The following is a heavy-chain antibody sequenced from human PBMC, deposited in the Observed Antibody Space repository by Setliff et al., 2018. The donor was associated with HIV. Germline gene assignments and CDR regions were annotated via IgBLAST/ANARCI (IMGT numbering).Heavy chain of an antibody. Sequence: SETLSLTCAVYGGSFSGNYWSWIRQPPGKGLEWIGEVNHGGRLNYNPSLKSRVTISVDTSKNQFSLRLTSVTAADTALYYCSRHRANWGGPWDYWGQGTLVTVSS. CDR3: SRHRANWGGPWDY. V-gene: IGHV4-34*01. J-gene: IGHJ4*02. CDR2: VNHGGRL. CDR1: GGSFSGNY. D-gene: IGHD3-16*01.